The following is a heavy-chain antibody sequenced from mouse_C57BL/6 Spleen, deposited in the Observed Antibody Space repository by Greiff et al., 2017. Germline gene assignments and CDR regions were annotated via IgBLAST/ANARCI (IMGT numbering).Heavy chain of an antibody. CDR2: INPYNGGT. D-gene: IGHD2-3*01. J-gene: IGHJ3*01. CDR3: ARESDGYAFAY. CDR1: GYTFTDYY. Sequence: VQLQQSGPVLVKPGASVKMSCKASGYTFTDYYMNWVKQSHGKSLEWIGVINPYNGGTSYNQKFKGKATLTVDKSSSTAYMELNSLTSEDSAVYYCARESDGYAFAYWGQGTLVTVSA. V-gene: IGHV1-19*01.